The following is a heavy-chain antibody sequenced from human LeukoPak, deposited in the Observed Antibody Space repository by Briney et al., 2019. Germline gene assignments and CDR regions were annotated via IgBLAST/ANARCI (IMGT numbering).Heavy chain of an antibody. CDR3: ARGRGYSFGVFFDY. Sequence: PGRSLRLSCAASGFTFDDYAMHWVRQAPGKGLEWVSGISWNSVSIDYADSVKGRFTISRDNAKNSLYLQMSSLRAEDTAVYYCARGRGYSFGVFFDYWGQGTLVTVSS. CDR2: ISWNSVSI. CDR1: GFTFDDYA. D-gene: IGHD5-18*01. V-gene: IGHV3-9*01. J-gene: IGHJ4*02.